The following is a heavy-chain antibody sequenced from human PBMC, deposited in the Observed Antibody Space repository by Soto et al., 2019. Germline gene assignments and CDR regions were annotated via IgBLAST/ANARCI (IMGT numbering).Heavy chain of an antibody. D-gene: IGHD2-15*01. CDR2: INPNSGGT. J-gene: IGHJ4*02. V-gene: IGHV1-2*04. CDR1: GYTFTGYY. Sequence: APVKVSCKGSGYTFTGYYMHWLRQAPGQGLEWMGWINPNSGGTNYAQKFQGWVTMTRDTSISTAYMELSRLRSDDTAVYYCARGLGELGYCSGGSCYFDYWGQGTLVTVSS. CDR3: ARGLGELGYCSGGSCYFDY.